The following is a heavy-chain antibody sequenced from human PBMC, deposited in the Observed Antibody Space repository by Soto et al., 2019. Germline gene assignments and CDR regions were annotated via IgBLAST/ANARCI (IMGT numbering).Heavy chain of an antibody. CDR3: ATDSAGRGPFDP. CDR1: GGSFGTNY. V-gene: IGHV4-59*13. CDR2: TYHTGST. Sequence: PSETLSLTCTISGGSFGTNYWSWIRQAPGKGLEWIGSTYHTGSTKYNPSLKSRATISVDTSKNQFSLTLNSAAAADTAVYYCATDSAGRGPFDPWGQGILVTVSS. D-gene: IGHD3-10*01. J-gene: IGHJ5*02.